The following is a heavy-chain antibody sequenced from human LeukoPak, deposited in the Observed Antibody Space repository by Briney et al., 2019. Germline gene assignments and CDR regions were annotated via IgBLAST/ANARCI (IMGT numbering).Heavy chain of an antibody. Sequence: GGSLRLSCAASGFTFYDYAMQWVRQAPGKGLEWISLITGEAGTTKYADSVKGRFTISRDNAKNSLYLQMNSLRAEDTAVYYCARARFGTAGADYWGQGTLVAVSS. D-gene: IGHD1-1*01. CDR2: ITGEAGTT. V-gene: IGHV3-43*02. CDR1: GFTFYDYA. J-gene: IGHJ4*02. CDR3: ARARFGTAGADY.